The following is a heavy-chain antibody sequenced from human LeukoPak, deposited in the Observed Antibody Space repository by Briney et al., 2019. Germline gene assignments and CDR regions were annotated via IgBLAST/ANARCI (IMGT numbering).Heavy chain of an antibody. CDR2: IYYSGST. V-gene: IGHV4-59*08. Sequence: RPSETLSLTCTVSGGSISSYYWSWIRQPPGKGLEWIGYIYYSGSTNYNPSLKSRVTISVDTSKNQFSLKLSSVTAADTAVYYCARGVGATGGAFDYWGQGTLVTVSS. CDR1: GGSISSYY. CDR3: ARGVGATGGAFDY. J-gene: IGHJ4*02. D-gene: IGHD1-26*01.